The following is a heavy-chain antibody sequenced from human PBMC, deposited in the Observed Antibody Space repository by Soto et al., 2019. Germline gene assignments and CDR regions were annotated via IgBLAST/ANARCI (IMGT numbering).Heavy chain of an antibody. CDR2: ISYDGSNK. V-gene: IGHV3-30-3*01. CDR3: ARDLKGSSWLRDDYYYYGMDV. CDR1: GFTFSSYA. Sequence: QVQLVESGGGVVQPGRSLRLSCAASGFTFSSYAMHWVRQAPGKGLEWVAVISYDGSNKYYADSVKGLFTISRDNSKNPLYLQMNSLRAEDTAVYYCARDLKGSSWLRDDYYYYGMDVWGQGTTVIVSS. D-gene: IGHD6-13*01. J-gene: IGHJ6*02.